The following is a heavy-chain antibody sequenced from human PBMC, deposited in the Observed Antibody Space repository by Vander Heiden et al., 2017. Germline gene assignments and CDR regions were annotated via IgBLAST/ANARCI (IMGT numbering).Heavy chain of an antibody. J-gene: IGHJ3*02. Sequence: HLQLQESGPGLVQPSVTLSLTCTVSGGSISSSSYYWGWIRQPPGKGLEWIGSIYYSGSTYYNPSLKSRVTISVDTSKNQFSLKLSSVTAADTAVYYCARVYYYDARPLDIWGQGTMVTVSS. V-gene: IGHV4-39*01. CDR2: IYYSGST. D-gene: IGHD3-22*01. CDR1: GGSISSSSYY. CDR3: ARVYYYDARPLDI.